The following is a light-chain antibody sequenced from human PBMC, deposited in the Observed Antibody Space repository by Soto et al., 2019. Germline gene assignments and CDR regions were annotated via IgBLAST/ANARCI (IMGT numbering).Light chain of an antibody. CDR2: DVS. J-gene: IGLJ1*01. CDR3: SSYTSSSLRYV. V-gene: IGLV2-14*01. Sequence: QSVLTQPASVSGSPGQSITISCTGTSSDVGGYNYVSWYQQHPGKAPKLMIYDVSNRPSGVSNRFSGSKSGNTASLTISGLQAGDGANYYCSSYTSSSLRYVFGTGTKVTVL. CDR1: SSDVGGYNY.